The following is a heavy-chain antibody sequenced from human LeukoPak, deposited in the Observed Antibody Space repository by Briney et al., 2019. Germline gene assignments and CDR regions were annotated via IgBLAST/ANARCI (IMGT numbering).Heavy chain of an antibody. D-gene: IGHD1-26*01. CDR1: GGSISSYY. CDR2: IYYSGST. J-gene: IGHJ3*02. V-gene: IGHV4-59*12. CDR3: AREGEWELHDAFDI. Sequence: SGTLSLTCTVSGGSISSYYWSWIRQPPGKGLEWIGYIYYSGSTNYNPSLKSRVTISVDTSKNQFSLKLSSVTAADTAVYYCAREGEWELHDAFDIWGQGTMVTVSS.